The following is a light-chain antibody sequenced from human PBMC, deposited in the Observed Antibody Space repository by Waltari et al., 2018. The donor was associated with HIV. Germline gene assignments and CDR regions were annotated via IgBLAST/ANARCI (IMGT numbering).Light chain of an antibody. CDR1: QRIGSY. J-gene: IGKJ2*03. Sequence: EIVLTQSPATLSVYPGERVPLSCRASQRIGSYLAWFQQKPGQVPSLLIYERSVRATGIPARFSGSGSGTEFTLTIGSLQYEDCAVYFCHQYSDWPFSFGQGTKLDIK. CDR3: HQYSDWPFS. CDR2: ERS. V-gene: IGKV3-15*01.